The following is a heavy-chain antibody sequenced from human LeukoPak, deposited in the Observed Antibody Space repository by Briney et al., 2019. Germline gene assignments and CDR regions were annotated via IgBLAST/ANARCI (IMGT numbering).Heavy chain of an antibody. D-gene: IGHD3-3*01. CDR2: INPNSGDT. J-gene: IGHJ5*02. Sequence: ASVKVSCKTSGYTFTDYYMHWVRQAPGQGLEWMGWINPNSGDTNYAQKFQGRVTMTRDTSINTAYMELSRLRSDDTAVYYCARVVALRFLEWSTQNWFDPWGQGTLVTVSS. CDR3: ARVVALRFLEWSTQNWFDP. V-gene: IGHV1-2*02. CDR1: GYTFTDYY.